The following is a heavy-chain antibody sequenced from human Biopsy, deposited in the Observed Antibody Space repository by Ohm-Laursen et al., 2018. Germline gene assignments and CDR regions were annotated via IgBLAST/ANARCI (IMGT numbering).Heavy chain of an antibody. J-gene: IGHJ4*02. D-gene: IGHD4-23*01. CDR2: ISYTGYT. Sequence: LRLSCAASGFTFSGHAMSWVRQAPGKGLEWIGHISYTGYTSYNASLKSRVTISVDTSRNHFSLRLSSLTAADTAVYYCARGSNDFGGLYFPRWGQGTLLTVSS. CDR1: GFTFSGHA. CDR3: ARGSNDFGGLYFPR. V-gene: IGHV4-59*11.